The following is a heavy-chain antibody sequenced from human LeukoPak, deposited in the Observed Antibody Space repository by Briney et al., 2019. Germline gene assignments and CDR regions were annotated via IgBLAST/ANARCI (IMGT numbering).Heavy chain of an antibody. J-gene: IGHJ6*02. CDR1: GYTFTGYY. Sequence: ASVKVSCKASGYTFTGYYMHWVRQAPGQGLEWMGWINPNSGGTNYAQKFQGRVTMTRDTSISTAYMELSRLRSGDTAVYYCARNSDNWNYPYYYYGMDVSGQGTTVTVSS. D-gene: IGHD1-7*01. V-gene: IGHV1-2*02. CDR3: ARNSDNWNYPYYYYGMDV. CDR2: INPNSGGT.